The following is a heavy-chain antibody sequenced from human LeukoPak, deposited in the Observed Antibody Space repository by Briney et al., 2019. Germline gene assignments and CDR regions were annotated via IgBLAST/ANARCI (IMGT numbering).Heavy chain of an antibody. CDR2: TYYRSKWYN. CDR1: GDSVSSNSAA. V-gene: IGHV6-1*01. Sequence: SQTLSLTCAISGDSVSSNSAAWNWIRQSPSRGLEWLGRTYYRSKWYNDYAVSVKSRITINPDTSKNQFSLQLNSVTPEDTAVYYCARVGRAGNIVVVPAPFDYWGQGTLVTVSS. J-gene: IGHJ4*02. CDR3: ARVGRAGNIVVVPAPFDY. D-gene: IGHD2-2*01.